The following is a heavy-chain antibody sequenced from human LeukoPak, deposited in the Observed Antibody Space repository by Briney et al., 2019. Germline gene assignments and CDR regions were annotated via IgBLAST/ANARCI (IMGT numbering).Heavy chain of an antibody. CDR2: ISSSTSTI. CDR3: ARVRLGELSTIDY. Sequence: PGGSLRLSCAASGFTFSSYAMHWVRQAPGKGLEWVSYISSSTSTIYYADSVKGRFTISRDNAKNSLYLQMNSLRAEDTAVYYCARVRLGELSTIDYWGQGTLVTVSS. V-gene: IGHV3-48*04. CDR1: GFTFSSYA. D-gene: IGHD3-16*02. J-gene: IGHJ4*02.